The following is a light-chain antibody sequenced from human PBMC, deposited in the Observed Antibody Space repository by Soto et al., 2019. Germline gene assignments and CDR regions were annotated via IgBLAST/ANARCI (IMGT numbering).Light chain of an antibody. Sequence: QSVLTQPPSASGTPGQRVTISCSGSSSNIGSNTVNWYQQLPGTAPKLLIYSNNQRPSGVPDRFSGSKSGTSASLVISGLQSEDEADYYCAAWDDSLSGFYVFGTGTKVTVL. CDR1: SSNIGSNT. CDR2: SNN. CDR3: AAWDDSLSGFYV. J-gene: IGLJ1*01. V-gene: IGLV1-44*01.